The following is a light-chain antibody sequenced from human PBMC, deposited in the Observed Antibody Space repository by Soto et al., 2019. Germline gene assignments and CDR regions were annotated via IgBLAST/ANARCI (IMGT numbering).Light chain of an antibody. V-gene: IGKV3-11*01. CDR2: DTS. CDR3: QQRRDWPLT. Sequence: EIVLTQSPATLSLSPEERATLSCRASQSLGYYLAWFQQKHGQAPRLLIYDTSNRASGIPDRFSGSGSGTDFTLTISSLDPEDFAVYYCQQRRDWPLTFGGGTKVEIK. J-gene: IGKJ4*01. CDR1: QSLGYY.